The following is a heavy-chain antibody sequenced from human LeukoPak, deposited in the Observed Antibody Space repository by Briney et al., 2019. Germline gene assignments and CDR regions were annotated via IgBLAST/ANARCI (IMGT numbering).Heavy chain of an antibody. J-gene: IGHJ4*02. Sequence: GGSLRLSCAASGFTFSSYAMSWVRQAPGKGQEWVSAISGSGGSTYYADSVKGRFTISRDNSKNTLYLQMNSLRAEDTAVYYCAKVYATTRYNWNYVGINYWGQGTLVTVSS. CDR2: ISGSGGST. CDR1: GFTFSSYA. D-gene: IGHD1-7*01. V-gene: IGHV3-23*01. CDR3: AKVYATTRYNWNYVGINY.